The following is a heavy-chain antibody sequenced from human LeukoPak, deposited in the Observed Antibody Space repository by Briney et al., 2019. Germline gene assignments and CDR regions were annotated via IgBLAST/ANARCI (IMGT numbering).Heavy chain of an antibody. CDR1: GYTFTGHY. CDR3: AREVGYSSSWYGWFDP. CDR2: INPNTGAA. V-gene: IGHV1-2*06. Sequence: ASVKASCKASGYTFTGHYMHWVRQAPGQGLEWMGRINPNTGAADYAQKFQGRVTMTRDASISTAYMEVHRLRSDDTAVYFCAREVGYSSSWYGWFDPWGQGTLVPVSS. J-gene: IGHJ5*02. D-gene: IGHD6-13*01.